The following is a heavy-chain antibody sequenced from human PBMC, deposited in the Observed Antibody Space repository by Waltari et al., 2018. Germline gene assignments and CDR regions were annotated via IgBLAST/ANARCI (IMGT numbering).Heavy chain of an antibody. CDR2: IYHSGST. CDR3: ARDLDYGGNPWDYMDV. Sequence: QVQLQESGPGLVKPSVTLSLTCAVSGYSISSGFYWGWIRQPPGKGLGGIGSIYHSGSTYYNPSLKSRVTISVDTSKNQFSLKLSSVTAADTAVYYCARDLDYGGNPWDYMDVWGKGTTVTVSS. J-gene: IGHJ6*03. V-gene: IGHV4-38-2*02. CDR1: GYSISSGFY. D-gene: IGHD4-17*01.